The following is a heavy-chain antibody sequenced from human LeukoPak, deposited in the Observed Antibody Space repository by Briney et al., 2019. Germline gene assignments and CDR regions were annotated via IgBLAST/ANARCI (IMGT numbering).Heavy chain of an antibody. CDR1: GYTLTELS. Sequence: VASVKVSCKVSGYTLTELSMHWVRQAPGKGLEWMGGFDPEDGETIYAQKFQGRVTMTEDTSTDTAYMELSSLRSEDTAVYYCATDPIRWLQLSIDYWGQGTLVTVSS. D-gene: IGHD5-24*01. CDR3: ATDPIRWLQLSIDY. V-gene: IGHV1-24*01. CDR2: FDPEDGET. J-gene: IGHJ4*02.